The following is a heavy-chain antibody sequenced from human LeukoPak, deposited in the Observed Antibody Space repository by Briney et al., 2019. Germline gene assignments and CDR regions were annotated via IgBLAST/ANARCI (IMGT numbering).Heavy chain of an antibody. V-gene: IGHV1-2*02. D-gene: IGHD2-21*02. CDR3: ARVYSQVVTGPLFDY. Sequence: ASVKVSCKASGYTFTGYYMHWVRQAPGQGLGWMGWINPNSGGTNYAQKFQGRVTMTRDTSISTAYMELSRLRSDDTAVYYCARVYSQVVTGPLFDYWGQGTLVTVSS. CDR2: INPNSGGT. CDR1: GYTFTGYY. J-gene: IGHJ4*02.